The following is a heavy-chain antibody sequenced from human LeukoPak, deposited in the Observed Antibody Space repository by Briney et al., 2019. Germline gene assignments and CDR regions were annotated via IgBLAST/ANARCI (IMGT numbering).Heavy chain of an antibody. J-gene: IGHJ4*02. CDR3: AKSYSYGVSGYFDS. CDR2: ISYDGSNK. V-gene: IGHV3-30*18. CDR1: GFTFSSYG. Sequence: GRSLRLSCAASGFTFSSYGMQWIRQAPGKGLEWVAVISYDGSNKYYADSVKGRFTISRDNSKRTLYLQMNSLRAEDTAVYYCAKSYSYGVSGYFDSWGQGTLVTVSS. D-gene: IGHD5-18*01.